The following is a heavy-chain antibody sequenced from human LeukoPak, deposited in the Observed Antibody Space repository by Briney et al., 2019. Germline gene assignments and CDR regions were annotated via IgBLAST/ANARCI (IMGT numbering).Heavy chain of an antibody. Sequence: ASVTGSCTASGYTFTSYGISWVRQTPGQGLEWMGWISPYNGNTNYAQKLQGRVTMTTDTSTSTAYVELRSLRFDDTAVFYCVRVRRDGDYGAFDIWGQGKLVTVSS. D-gene: IGHD4-17*01. CDR1: GYTFTSYG. V-gene: IGHV1-18*01. CDR2: ISPYNGNT. J-gene: IGHJ3*02. CDR3: VRVRRDGDYGAFDI.